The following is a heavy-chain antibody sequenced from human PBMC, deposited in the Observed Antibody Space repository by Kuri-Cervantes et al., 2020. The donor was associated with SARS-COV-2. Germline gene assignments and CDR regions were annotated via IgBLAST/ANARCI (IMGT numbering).Heavy chain of an antibody. Sequence: GGSLRLSCAASGFTVSSNYMSWVRQAPGKGLEWVSVIYSGGSTYYADSVKGRFTISRDNSKNTLYLQMNSLRAEDTAVYYCARSGWYSRGVTYYHLDVWGKGTTVTVSS. V-gene: IGHV3-53*01. CDR1: GFTVSSNY. CDR2: IYSGGST. CDR3: ARSGWYSRGVTYYHLDV. J-gene: IGHJ6*03. D-gene: IGHD6-19*01.